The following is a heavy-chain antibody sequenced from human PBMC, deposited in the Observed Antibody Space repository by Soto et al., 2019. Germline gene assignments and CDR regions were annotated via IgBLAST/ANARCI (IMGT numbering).Heavy chain of an antibody. CDR2: IWYDGSNK. V-gene: IGHV3-33*01. CDR3: AREKNGVCYLCYYYGMDV. Sequence: QVQLVESGGGVVQPGRSLRLSCAASGFTFSSYGMHWVRQAPGKGLEWVAVIWYDGSNKYYADYVKGRFTISRDNSKNTLYLQMNSLRAEDTAVYYCAREKNGVCYLCYYYGMDVWGQGTTVTVSS. CDR1: GFTFSSYG. D-gene: IGHD2-8*01. J-gene: IGHJ6*02.